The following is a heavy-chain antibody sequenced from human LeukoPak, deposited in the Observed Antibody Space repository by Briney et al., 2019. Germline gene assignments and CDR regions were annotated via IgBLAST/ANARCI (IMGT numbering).Heavy chain of an antibody. CDR1: GYSISRGYY. Sequence: SETLSLTCAVSGYSISRGYYWGWIRQPPGKGLEWIGSFYHGGNTYYNPSLKSRVTISADTSKNQFSLKLSSVTAADTAVYYCARDMASCELLNWGQGTLVTVSS. CDR2: FYHGGNT. J-gene: IGHJ4*02. V-gene: IGHV4-38-2*02. D-gene: IGHD1-7*01. CDR3: ARDMASCELLN.